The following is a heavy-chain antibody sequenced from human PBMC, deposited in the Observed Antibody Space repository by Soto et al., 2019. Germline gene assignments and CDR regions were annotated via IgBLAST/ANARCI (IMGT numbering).Heavy chain of an antibody. V-gene: IGHV4-39*01. D-gene: IGHD1-7*01. J-gene: IGHJ4*02. CDR3: ARHSEGGTWNWGNYFDY. CDR2: IFYRGST. CDR1: GGSISSQSYY. Sequence: SETLSLTCSVSGGSISSQSYYWGWIRQPPGKGLEYIGSIFYRGSTFYNTSLKSRVTLDVDTSKNQFSLRLSSVTATDTAVYFCARHSEGGTWNWGNYFDYWGQGALVTVSS.